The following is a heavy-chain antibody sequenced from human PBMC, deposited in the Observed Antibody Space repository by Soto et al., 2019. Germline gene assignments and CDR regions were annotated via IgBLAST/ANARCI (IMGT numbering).Heavy chain of an antibody. J-gene: IGHJ6*02. V-gene: IGHV1-18*01. D-gene: IGHD3-16*01. CDR2: ISPYNDYT. Sequence: QVQLMQSAGEVKKPGASVRVSCKASGYTFIRYGMTWVRQAPGERLEWLGWISPYNDYTIYAQKVQGRVTMTTDTSTRTVYMDLRGLRSDDTAVYYCARGGYYDSSWGKLNHYGLDVWGQGTSVTVSS. CDR1: GYTFIRYG. CDR3: ARGGYYDSSWGKLNHYGLDV.